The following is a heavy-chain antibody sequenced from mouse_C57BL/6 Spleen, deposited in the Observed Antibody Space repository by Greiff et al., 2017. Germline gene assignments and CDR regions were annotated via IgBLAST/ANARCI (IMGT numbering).Heavy chain of an antibody. CDR2: INPSTGGT. CDR3: AIYDGYGFAY. CDR1: GYSFTGYY. D-gene: IGHD2-3*01. V-gene: IGHV1-42*01. Sequence: EVQLQQSGPELVKPGASVKISCKASGYSFTGYYMNWVKQSPEKSLEWIGEINPSTGGTTYNQKFKAKATLTVDKSSSTAYMQLKSLTSEYSAVYYCAIYDGYGFAYWGQGTLVTVSA. J-gene: IGHJ3*01.